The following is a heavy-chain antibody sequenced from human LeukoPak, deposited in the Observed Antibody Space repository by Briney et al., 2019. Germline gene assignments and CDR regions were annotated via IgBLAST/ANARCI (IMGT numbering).Heavy chain of an antibody. Sequence: GGSLRLSCAASGFTYSSYAMSWVRQAPGKGLEWVSAISGSGGSTYYADSVKGRFTISRDNSKNTLYLQMNSLRAEDTAVYYCAKSQYSSSWYGSYWGQGTLVTVSS. CDR3: AKSQYSSSWYGSY. CDR1: GFTYSSYA. D-gene: IGHD6-13*01. J-gene: IGHJ4*02. V-gene: IGHV3-23*01. CDR2: ISGSGGST.